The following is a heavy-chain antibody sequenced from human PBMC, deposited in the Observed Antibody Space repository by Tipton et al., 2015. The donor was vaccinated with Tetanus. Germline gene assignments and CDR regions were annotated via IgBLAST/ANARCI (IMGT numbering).Heavy chain of an antibody. CDR3: ARTPDYYYGMDV. J-gene: IGHJ6*02. CDR2: IYSPGTT. CDR1: GVSIKGGGFY. Sequence: TLSLTCSVSGVSIKGGGFYWTWIRQPPGKGLEWIGYIYSPGTTSYAPSLRGRATISTDKSKNQVSLRLNSVTAADTAVYFCARTPDYYYGMDVWGQGTTVTVSS. V-gene: IGHV4-31*03.